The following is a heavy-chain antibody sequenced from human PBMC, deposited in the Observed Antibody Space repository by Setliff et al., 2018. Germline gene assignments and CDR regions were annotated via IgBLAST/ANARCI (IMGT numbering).Heavy chain of an antibody. V-gene: IGHV1-69*05. Sequence: SVKVSCKASGGTFSSYAISWVRQAPGQGLEWMGRIIPIFGTANYAQKFQGRVTMTRDTSISTAYMELNSLQYEDTAVYYCARGKWFRLDKSAWSNWFDPWGQGTLVTVSS. CDR1: GGTFSSYA. D-gene: IGHD5-12*01. CDR2: IIPIFGTA. J-gene: IGHJ5*02. CDR3: ARGKWFRLDKSAWSNWFDP.